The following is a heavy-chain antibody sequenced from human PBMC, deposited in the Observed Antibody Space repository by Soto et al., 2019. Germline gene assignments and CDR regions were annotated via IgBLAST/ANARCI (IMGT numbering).Heavy chain of an antibody. CDR2: INNDGSST. D-gene: IGHD5-12*01. Sequence: GGSLRLSCAASGFTFSSYWMHWVRQAPGKGLVWVSRINNDGSSTSYADSVKGRFTISRDNAKNTLYLQMNSLRAEDTAVYYCARAQQWLRPVFDYWGQGTLVTVSS. CDR1: GFTFSSYW. CDR3: ARAQQWLRPVFDY. V-gene: IGHV3-74*01. J-gene: IGHJ4*02.